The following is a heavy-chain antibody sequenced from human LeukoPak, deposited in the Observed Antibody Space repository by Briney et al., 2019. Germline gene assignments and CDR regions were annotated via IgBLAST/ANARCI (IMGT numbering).Heavy chain of an antibody. CDR2: FNPNSGRR. CDR3: ARDVAPDGQWIFDF. J-gene: IGHJ4*02. Sequence: ASVKVSCKASVYTFTYYYIHWVRQAPGQGLEWMGQFNPNSGRRAYAQRFQGRVAMTWDTSITTGYLELSSLRSDDMAIYYCARDVAPDGQWIFDFWGQGTLVTVTS. V-gene: IGHV1-2*06. CDR1: VYTFTYYY. D-gene: IGHD5-24*01.